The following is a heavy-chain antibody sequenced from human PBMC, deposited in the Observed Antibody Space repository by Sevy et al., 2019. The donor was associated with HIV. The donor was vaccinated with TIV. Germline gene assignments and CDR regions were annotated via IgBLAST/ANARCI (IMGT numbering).Heavy chain of an antibody. CDR2: ISYDGSKK. CDR3: AHSSGRYGYYYGMDV. J-gene: IGHJ6*02. CDR1: GVTFSSYG. D-gene: IGHD6-19*01. Sequence: GGSLRLSCAASGVTFSSYGIHWVRQAPGKGLEWVAVISYDGSKKNHAESMKGGFTMSRDNPKNTLYLEMGSLRPEDTAGYYCAHSSGRYGYYYGMDVWGQGTTVTVSS. V-gene: IGHV3-30*03.